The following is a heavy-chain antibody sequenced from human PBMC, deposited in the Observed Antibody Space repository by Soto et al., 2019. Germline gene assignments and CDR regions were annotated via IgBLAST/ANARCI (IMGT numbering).Heavy chain of an antibody. J-gene: IGHJ5*02. V-gene: IGHV2-5*02. CDR3: AHKVDLAAAGPYNWFDP. Sequence: QITLKESGPTLVKPTQTLTLTCSFSGFSLTTSGVGVGWIRQPPGKALEWLALIYWDDDKRYSPSLKSRLTITKDTSKNQVVLTMTNMDPADTATYYCAHKVDLAAAGPYNWFDPWGQGTLVTVSS. CDR1: GFSLTTSGVG. D-gene: IGHD6-13*01. CDR2: IYWDDDK.